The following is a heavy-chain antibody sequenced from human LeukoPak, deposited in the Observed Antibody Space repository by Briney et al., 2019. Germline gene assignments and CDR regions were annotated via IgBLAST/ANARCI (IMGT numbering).Heavy chain of an antibody. V-gene: IGHV3-48*02. J-gene: IGHJ4*02. CDR2: ISSSSSTI. Sequence: GGSLRLSCAASGFTFSSYSMNWVRQAPGKGLEWVSYISSSSSTIYYADSVKGRFTISRDNAKNSLYLQMNSLRDEDTAVYYCAREQWGYSSSSGEAYFDYWGQGTLVTVSS. CDR3: AREQWGYSSSSGEAYFDY. D-gene: IGHD6-6*01. CDR1: GFTFSSYS.